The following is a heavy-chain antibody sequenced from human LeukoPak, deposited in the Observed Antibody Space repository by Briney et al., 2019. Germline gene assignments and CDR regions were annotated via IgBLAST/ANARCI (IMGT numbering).Heavy chain of an antibody. Sequence: GGSLRLSCAASGFTFSSYGMHWVRQAPGKGLEWAAFIRYDGSNKYYADSVKGRFTISRDNSKNTLYLQMNSLRAEDTAVYYCAKGRETTVMGYYYYMDVWGKGTTVTISS. CDR3: AKGRETTVMGYYYYMDV. D-gene: IGHD4-17*01. J-gene: IGHJ6*03. V-gene: IGHV3-30*02. CDR1: GFTFSSYG. CDR2: IRYDGSNK.